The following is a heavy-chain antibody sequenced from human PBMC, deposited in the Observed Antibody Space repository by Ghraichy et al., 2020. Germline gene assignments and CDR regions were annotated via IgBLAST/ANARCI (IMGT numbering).Heavy chain of an antibody. CDR2: ITSTSTTI. CDR3: TRAAATYYYDN. D-gene: IGHD3-22*01. CDR1: GFTFSNYD. J-gene: IGHJ4*02. V-gene: IGHV3-48*02. Sequence: LSLTCAASGFTFSNYDMDWVRQAPGKGLEWISYITSTSTTIYYAYSKRGRITISRDNAKNTLYLQMNSLRDEDTAVYYCTRAAATYYYDNWGQGTLVTVSS.